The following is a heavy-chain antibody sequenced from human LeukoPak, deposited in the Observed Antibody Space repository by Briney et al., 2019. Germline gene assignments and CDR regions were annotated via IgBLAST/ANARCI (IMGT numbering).Heavy chain of an antibody. J-gene: IGHJ4*02. Sequence: PGGSLRLSCEASGFTFSSYSMNWVRQAPGKGLEWVSSISSSSSYIYYADSVKGRFTISRDNAKNSLYLQMNSLRAEDTAVYYCARKIASAGDYYFDYWSQGTLVTVSS. CDR3: ARKIASAGDYYFDY. CDR2: ISSSSSYI. D-gene: IGHD6-13*01. CDR1: GFTFSSYS. V-gene: IGHV3-21*01.